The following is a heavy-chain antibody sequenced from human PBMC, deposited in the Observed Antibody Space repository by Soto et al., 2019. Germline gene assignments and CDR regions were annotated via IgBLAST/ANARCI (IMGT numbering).Heavy chain of an antibody. Sequence: DVQLVESGGGLVQPGRSLRLSCAASGFTFDDYAMHWVRQAPGKGLEWVSGISWNSGSIGYADSVKGRFTISRDNAKNSLYLQMNSLRAEDTALYYCAKDKGALGELSSVDYWGQGTLVTVSS. J-gene: IGHJ4*02. V-gene: IGHV3-9*01. D-gene: IGHD3-16*02. CDR3: AKDKGALGELSSVDY. CDR2: ISWNSGSI. CDR1: GFTFDDYA.